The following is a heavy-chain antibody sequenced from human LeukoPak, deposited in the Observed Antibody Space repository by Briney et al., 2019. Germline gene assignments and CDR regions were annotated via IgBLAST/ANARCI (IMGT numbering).Heavy chain of an antibody. J-gene: IGHJ5*02. CDR1: GFTFSSYE. CDR3: AKDYEPLVGVHRWSDWFDP. CDR2: ISSSGSTI. Sequence: HPGGSLRLSCAASGFTFSSYEMNWVRQAPGKGLEWVSYISSSGSTIYYADSVKGRFTISRDNAKNSLYLQMNSLRAEDTAVYYCAKDYEPLVGVHRWSDWFDPWGQGTLVTVSS. V-gene: IGHV3-48*03. D-gene: IGHD1-26*01.